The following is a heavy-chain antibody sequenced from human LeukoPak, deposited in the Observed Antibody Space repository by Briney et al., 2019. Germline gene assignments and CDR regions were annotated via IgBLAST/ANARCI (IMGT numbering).Heavy chain of an antibody. CDR3: ARDFSDYYGSSYYYYYGMDV. Sequence: GGSLRLSCAASGFTFSSYGMHWVRQAPGKGLEWVAVIWYDGSNKYYADSVKGRLTISRDNSKNTLYLQMNSLRAEDTAVYYCARDFSDYYGSSYYYYYGMDVWGQGTTVTVSS. CDR2: IWYDGSNK. CDR1: GFTFSSYG. V-gene: IGHV3-33*01. J-gene: IGHJ6*02. D-gene: IGHD3-10*01.